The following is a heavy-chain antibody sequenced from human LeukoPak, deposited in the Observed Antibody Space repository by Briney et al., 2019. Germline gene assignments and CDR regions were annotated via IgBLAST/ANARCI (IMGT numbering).Heavy chain of an antibody. CDR3: ARSDSGDFDWLLPSYYYYGMDV. V-gene: IGHV1-46*01. Sequence: GASVKVSCKASGYTFTSYYMHWVRQAPGQGLEWTGIINPSGGSTSYAQKFQGRVTMTRDTSTSTVYMELSSLRSEDTAVYYCARSDSGDFDWLLPSYYYYGMDVWGQGTTVTVSS. CDR2: INPSGGST. CDR1: GYTFTSYY. J-gene: IGHJ6*02. D-gene: IGHD3-9*01.